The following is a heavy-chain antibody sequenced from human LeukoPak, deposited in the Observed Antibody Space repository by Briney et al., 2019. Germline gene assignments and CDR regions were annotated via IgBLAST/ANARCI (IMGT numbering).Heavy chain of an antibody. D-gene: IGHD3-22*01. CDR2: ISGSGAST. CDR3: ARQPGSVVDSSGSLSRH. Sequence: GGSLRLSCAASGFTFSSYAMSWVRQAPGKGLEWVSTISGSGASTYYADSVKGRFTISRDNSRNTLYLQMNSLRAEDTAVYYCARQPGSVVDSSGSLSRHWGQGTLVTVSS. CDR1: GFTFSSYA. J-gene: IGHJ4*02. V-gene: IGHV3-23*01.